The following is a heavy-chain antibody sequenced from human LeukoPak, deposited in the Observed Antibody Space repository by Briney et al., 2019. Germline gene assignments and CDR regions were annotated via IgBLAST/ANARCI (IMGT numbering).Heavy chain of an antibody. V-gene: IGHV3-33*06. CDR1: GFTFSSNG. CDR2: IWYDGSNK. CDR3: AKAGDNCGYYPAYYNYMDV. D-gene: IGHD3-22*01. J-gene: IGHJ6*03. Sequence: GGSLRLPCAASGFTFSSNGMHWVRQAPGRGLEGVSVIWYDGSNKYYAESVRGRFTISRDNSKNTLYLQMNSLRAEDTAVYYCAKAGDNCGYYPAYYNYMDVWGKGTTVTVSS.